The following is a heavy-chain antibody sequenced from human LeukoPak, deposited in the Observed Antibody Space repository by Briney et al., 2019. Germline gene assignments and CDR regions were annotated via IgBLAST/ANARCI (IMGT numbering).Heavy chain of an antibody. D-gene: IGHD3-22*01. J-gene: IGHJ4*02. Sequence: GASVKVSCKASGYTFTAYGISWVRQAPGQGLEWMGWTSAYNGKTNYAQKFQGRVTMTTDTSTTTAYMELRSLRSDDTAVYYCARKYYYDRSGYYYAFDSWGQGTLVTVSS. CDR1: GYTFTAYG. CDR3: ARKYYYDRSGYYYAFDS. CDR2: TSAYNGKT. V-gene: IGHV1-18*01.